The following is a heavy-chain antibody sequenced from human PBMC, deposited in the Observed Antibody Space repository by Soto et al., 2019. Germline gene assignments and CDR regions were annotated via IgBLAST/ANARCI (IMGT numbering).Heavy chain of an antibody. V-gene: IGHV1-69*13. CDR2: IIPIFGTA. CDR3: ARDYGDLWYFDL. J-gene: IGHJ2*01. Sequence: SVKVSCKASGGTFSSYAISWVRQAPGQGLEWMGGIIPIFGTANYAQKFQGRVTITADESTSTAYMELSSLRSEDTAVYYCARDYGDLWYFDLWGRGXLVTVSS. CDR1: GGTFSSYA. D-gene: IGHD4-17*01.